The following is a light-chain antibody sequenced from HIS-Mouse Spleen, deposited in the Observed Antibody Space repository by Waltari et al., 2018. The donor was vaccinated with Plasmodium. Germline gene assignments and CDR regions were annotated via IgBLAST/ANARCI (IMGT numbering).Light chain of an antibody. CDR1: QSISSY. J-gene: IGKJ1*01. CDR2: DAS. Sequence: DIQMTQSPSSLSASVGDRVTITSRASQSISSYLNWYQQKPGKAPKLLIYDASSLQSVVPSRFSGSGSGTEFTLTISSLQPEDFETYYCQKSYSTWTFGQGTKVEIK. CDR3: QKSYSTWT. V-gene: IGKV1-39*01.